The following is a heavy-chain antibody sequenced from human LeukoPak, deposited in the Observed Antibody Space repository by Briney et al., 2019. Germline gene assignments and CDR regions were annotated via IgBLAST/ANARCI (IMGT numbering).Heavy chain of an antibody. D-gene: IGHD1-26*01. Sequence: GASVKVSCKASGGTFSSYAISWVRQAPGQGLEWMGRIIPILGIANYAQKFQGRDTITADKSTSTAYMELSSLRSEDTAVFYCARDLRRTKYSGSYRGWGQGTLVTVSS. CDR3: ARDLRRTKYSGSYRG. CDR1: GGTFSSYA. CDR2: IIPILGIA. J-gene: IGHJ4*02. V-gene: IGHV1-69*04.